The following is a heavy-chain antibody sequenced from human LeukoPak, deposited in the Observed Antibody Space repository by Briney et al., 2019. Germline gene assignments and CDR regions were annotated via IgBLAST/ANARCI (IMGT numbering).Heavy chain of an antibody. J-gene: IGHJ4*02. V-gene: IGHV1-69*05. CDR3: AVRYGGYEGGDY. D-gene: IGHD5-12*01. CDR2: IIPIFGTA. Sequence: AASVKVSCKASGYTFTSYGISWVRQAPGQGLEWMGRIIPIFGTANYAQKFQGRVTITTDESTSTAYMELSSLRSEDTAVYYCAVRYGGYEGGDYWGQGTLVTVSS. CDR1: GYTFTSYG.